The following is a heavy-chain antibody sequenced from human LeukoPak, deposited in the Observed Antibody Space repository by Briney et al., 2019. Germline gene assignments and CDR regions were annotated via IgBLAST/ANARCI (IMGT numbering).Heavy chain of an antibody. CDR1: GYTFTGYY. CDR3: ARAQYYYDSSGYIDY. Sequence: ASVKVSCKASGYTFTGYYMHWVRQAPGQGLEWMGWINPNSGGINYAQKFQGRVTMTRDTSISTAYMELSRLRSDDTAVYYCARAQYYYDSSGYIDYWGQGTLVTVSS. V-gene: IGHV1-2*02. CDR2: INPNSGGI. D-gene: IGHD3-22*01. J-gene: IGHJ4*02.